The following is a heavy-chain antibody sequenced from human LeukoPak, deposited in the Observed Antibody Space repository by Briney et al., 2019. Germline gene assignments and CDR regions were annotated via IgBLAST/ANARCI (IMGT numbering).Heavy chain of an antibody. D-gene: IGHD2-2*01. CDR1: GFTFSSYG. J-gene: IGHJ4*02. V-gene: IGHV3-33*06. CDR2: IWYDGSNK. CDR3: AKAPLNKYCSSTSCYRPGG. Sequence: GRSLRLSCAASGFTFSSYGMHWVRQAPGKGLEWVAVIWYDGSNKYYADSVKGRFTISRDNSKNTLYLQMNSLRAEDTAVYYCAKAPLNKYCSSTSCYRPGGWGQGTLVTVSS.